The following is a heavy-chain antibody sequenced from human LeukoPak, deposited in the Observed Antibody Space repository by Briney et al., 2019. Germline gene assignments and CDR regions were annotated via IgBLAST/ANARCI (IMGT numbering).Heavy chain of an antibody. CDR1: GYTFTSYG. V-gene: IGHV1-18*01. J-gene: IGHJ5*02. Sequence: ASVKVSCKASGYTFTSYGISWVRQAPGQGLEWMGWISAYNGNTNYAQKLQGRVTMTTDTSTSKAYMELRSLRSDDTAVYYFSRDVYYDILTGYYKGSWFDPWGQGTLVTVSS. D-gene: IGHD3-9*01. CDR3: SRDVYYDILTGYYKGSWFDP. CDR2: ISAYNGNT.